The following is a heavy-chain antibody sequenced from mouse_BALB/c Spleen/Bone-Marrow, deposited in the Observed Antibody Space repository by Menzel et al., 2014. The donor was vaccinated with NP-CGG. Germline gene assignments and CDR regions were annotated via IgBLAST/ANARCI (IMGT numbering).Heavy chain of an antibody. CDR2: IRNKADVYTI. Sequence: EVKVEESGGGFVQPGGSVRFSCAASGFTIKDYYMNWFRQPLNRALSGLGFIRNKADVYTIEYSSSVKGRSTITRDNSPSILYLQMNTLRAEDSAAYYCARDDYYGIDYWGQGTPVTVSS. CDR3: ARDDYYGIDY. CDR1: GFTIKDYY. V-gene: IGHV7-3*02. J-gene: IGHJ4*01.